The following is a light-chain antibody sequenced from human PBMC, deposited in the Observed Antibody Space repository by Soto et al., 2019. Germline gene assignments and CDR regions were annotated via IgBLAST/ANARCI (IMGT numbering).Light chain of an antibody. CDR2: DVN. J-gene: IGLJ2*01. CDR1: SSDVGGYNY. Sequence: QSALTQPASVSGSPGQSITISCTGTSSDVGGYNYVSWYQQHPGKAPKLMIYDVNTRPSGISNRFSGSKYGNTASLTISGLQAEDAADYYCSSYPSSISFGGGTKLTVL. CDR3: SSYPSSIS. V-gene: IGLV2-14*01.